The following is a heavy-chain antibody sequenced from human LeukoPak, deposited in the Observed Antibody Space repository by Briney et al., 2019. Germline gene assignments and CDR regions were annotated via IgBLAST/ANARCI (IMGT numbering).Heavy chain of an antibody. D-gene: IGHD5-24*01. CDR2: IYTSGST. CDR1: GGSISSGSYY. Sequence: SQTLSLTCTVSGGSISSGSYYWNWIRQPAGKGLEWIGRIYTSGSTNYNPSLKRRVTISVDTSKNQFSLKLSSVTAADTAVYYCARGGRDGYNNWFDPWGQGTLVTVSS. V-gene: IGHV4-61*02. CDR3: ARGGRDGYNNWFDP. J-gene: IGHJ5*02.